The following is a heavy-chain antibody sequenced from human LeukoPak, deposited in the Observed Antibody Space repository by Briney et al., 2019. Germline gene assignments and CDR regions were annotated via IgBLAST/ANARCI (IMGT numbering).Heavy chain of an antibody. J-gene: IGHJ4*02. CDR2: IYYSGRT. CDR3: TRGTDITVAGNF. D-gene: IGHD6-19*01. CDR1: GGSISTYY. Sequence: SETLSLTCTVSGGSISTYYWYWIRQPPGKGLEWIGYIYYSGRTNYNPTLKSRVTMSLDTSKNQFSLKLSSATAADTAVYYCTRGTDITVAGNFWGQGALVTVSS. V-gene: IGHV4-59*08.